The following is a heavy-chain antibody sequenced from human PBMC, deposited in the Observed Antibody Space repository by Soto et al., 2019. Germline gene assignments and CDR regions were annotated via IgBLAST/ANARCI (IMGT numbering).Heavy chain of an antibody. CDR2: IKRNIDGGTT. D-gene: IGHD6-19*01. CDR3: DTVDAVVLN. V-gene: IGHV3-15*01. CDR1: GFTFSNAW. Sequence: EVQLVESGGGLVKPGGSLRLSCAASGFTFSNAWMSWVRQAPGGGLEGVGRIKRNIDGGTTDYGAPVKGRFTISRDDSNRNLYLEMKSVRREDTAVYYYDTVDAVVLNWGEGLLVTVSS. J-gene: IGHJ4*02.